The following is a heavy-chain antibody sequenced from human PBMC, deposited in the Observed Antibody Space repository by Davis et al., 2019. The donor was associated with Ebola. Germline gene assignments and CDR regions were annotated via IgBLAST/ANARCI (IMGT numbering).Heavy chain of an antibody. CDR3: VKYSGKYYVY. V-gene: IGHV4-59*01. CDR2: ISFSGNT. J-gene: IGHJ4*02. Sequence: MPSETLSLTCTVSGDTITPYYWGWVRQPPGKGLEWIGWISFSGNTNDNPSLRSRLTISVDTSKNQFSLNLSSVTAADTAVYYCVKYSGKYYVYWGQGILVTVSS. CDR1: GDTITPYY. D-gene: IGHD1-26*01.